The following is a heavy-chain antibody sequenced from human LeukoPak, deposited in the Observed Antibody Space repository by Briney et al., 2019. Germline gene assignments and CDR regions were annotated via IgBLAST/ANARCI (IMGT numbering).Heavy chain of an antibody. V-gene: IGHV4-4*07. J-gene: IGHJ6*02. CDR2: IHSGGTT. Sequence: SETLSLTCTVSGDSISDDYYTWMRQPAGKGLEWIGRIHSGGTTNYNPSLMSRVTLSIDKSKKHISLRLTSVTAADTAVYYCARRTTFPVVGMDVWGQGTTVTVSS. D-gene: IGHD2-21*01. CDR3: ARRTTFPVVGMDV. CDR1: GDSISDDY.